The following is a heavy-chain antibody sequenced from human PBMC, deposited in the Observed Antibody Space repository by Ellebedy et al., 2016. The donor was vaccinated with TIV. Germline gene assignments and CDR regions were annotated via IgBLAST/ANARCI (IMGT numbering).Heavy chain of an antibody. CDR1: GYTFTGYY. J-gene: IGHJ4*02. CDR2: INPSDDNT. Sequence: AASVKVSCKASGYTFTGYYMHWVRQAPGQGLEWMGLINPSDDNTNYAQKLQGRLSMTGDTSTRTVYMELSSLRSEDTAVYYCATGAGRRTDYWGQGTLVTVSS. V-gene: IGHV1-46*04. CDR3: ATGAGRRTDY. D-gene: IGHD6-19*01.